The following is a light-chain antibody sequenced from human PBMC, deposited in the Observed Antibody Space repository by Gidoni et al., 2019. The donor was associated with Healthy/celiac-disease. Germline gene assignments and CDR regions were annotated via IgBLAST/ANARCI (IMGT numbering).Light chain of an antibody. CDR3: CSYAGSSTWV. V-gene: IGLV2-23*01. Sequence: QSALTQPASVSGSPGQSITISCTGTSIDVGSYNLVSWYQQNPGKAPKLMIYEGSKRPSGVSNRFSGSKSGNTASLTISGLQAEDEADYYCCSYAGSSTWVFGGGTKLTVL. J-gene: IGLJ3*02. CDR2: EGS. CDR1: SIDVGSYNL.